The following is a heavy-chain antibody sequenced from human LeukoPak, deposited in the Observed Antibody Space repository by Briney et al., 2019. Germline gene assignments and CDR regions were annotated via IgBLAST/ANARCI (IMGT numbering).Heavy chain of an antibody. Sequence: ASVKVSCKASGYTFTNSYIHWVRQAPGQVLEWMGLINPVGGNTNYAQNFQGRVTLTRDTSTSTVYMELSSLRSEDTAIYYCARIRDGYNDSYDLWGQGTVVTVPS. V-gene: IGHV1-46*01. CDR1: GYTFTNSY. D-gene: IGHD5-24*01. CDR2: INPVGGNT. J-gene: IGHJ3*01. CDR3: ARIRDGYNDSYDL.